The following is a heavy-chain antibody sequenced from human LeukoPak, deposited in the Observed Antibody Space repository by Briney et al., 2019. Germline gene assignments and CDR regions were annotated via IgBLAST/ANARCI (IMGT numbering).Heavy chain of an antibody. D-gene: IGHD2-8*01. CDR2: IQYDGSNE. Sequence: GGTLRLSCAASGFPFSSYGMHWVRQAPGKGVEWVAYIQYDGSNEQYADSVKGRFSISRDSSKNIFNLQMNSLRAEDTAVYYCAKDRCSNGIGCYYYYMDVWGKGTTVTIYS. J-gene: IGHJ6*03. CDR3: AKDRCSNGIGCYYYYMDV. V-gene: IGHV3-30*02. CDR1: GFPFSSYG.